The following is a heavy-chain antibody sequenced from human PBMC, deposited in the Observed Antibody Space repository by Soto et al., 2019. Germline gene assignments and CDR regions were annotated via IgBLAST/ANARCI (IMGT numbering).Heavy chain of an antibody. CDR3: ARDPRPYYYDSSGRFQH. CDR2: ISAYNGNT. D-gene: IGHD3-22*01. J-gene: IGHJ1*01. V-gene: IGHV1-18*04. CDR1: GYTFTSHG. Sequence: ASVKVSCKASGYTFTSHGISWVRQAPGQGLEWMGWISAYNGNTNYAQKLQGRVTMTTDTSTSTAYMELRSLRSDDTAVYYCARDPRPYYYDSSGRFQHWGQGTLVTVSS.